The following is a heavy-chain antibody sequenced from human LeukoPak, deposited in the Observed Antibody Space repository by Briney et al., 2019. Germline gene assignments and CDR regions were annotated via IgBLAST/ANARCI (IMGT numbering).Heavy chain of an antibody. V-gene: IGHV1-69*05. CDR2: IIPIFGTA. D-gene: IGHD6-13*01. J-gene: IGHJ4*02. CDR3: ARSDSSSWYGGVDY. CDR1: GGTFSSYT. Sequence: GSSVTVSCKGSGGTFSSYTISWVRQAPGQGLEWMGGIIPIFGTANYAQKFQVRVTITMVENTSTAYMEVSSLRSEDTAVYYCARSDSSSWYGGVDYWGQGTLVTVSS.